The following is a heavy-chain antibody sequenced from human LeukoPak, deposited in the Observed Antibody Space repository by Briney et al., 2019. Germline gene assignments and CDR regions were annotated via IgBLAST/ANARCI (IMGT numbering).Heavy chain of an antibody. CDR1: GYSFTDYY. V-gene: IGHV1-46*01. D-gene: IGHD6-19*01. J-gene: IGHJ5*02. CDR2: LNPSANIT. CDR3: ARNGANSGWYGDFDH. Sequence: ASVKVSCKASGYSFTDYYMHWVRQAPGQGLEWMGILNPSANITNYAQRFQGRVTMTSGTSTNTVYMELTRLTSEDTAVYYCARNGANSGWYGDFDHWGQGTQVAVS.